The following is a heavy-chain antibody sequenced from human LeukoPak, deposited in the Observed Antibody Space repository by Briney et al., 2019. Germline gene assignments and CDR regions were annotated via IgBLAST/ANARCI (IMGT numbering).Heavy chain of an antibody. CDR1: GYTFTGYY. CDR3: ASVLRFLEGLLDY. CDR2: INPNSGGT. J-gene: IGHJ4*02. Sequence: GASVKVSCKASGYTFTGYYMHWVRQAPGQGLEWMGRINPNSGGTIYAQKFQGRVTMTRDTSISTTYMELSRLRSDDTAVYYCASVLRFLEGLLDYWGQGTLVTVSS. V-gene: IGHV1-2*06. D-gene: IGHD3-3*01.